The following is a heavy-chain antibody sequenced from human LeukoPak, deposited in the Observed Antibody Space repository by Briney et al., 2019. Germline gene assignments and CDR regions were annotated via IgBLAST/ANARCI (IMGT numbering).Heavy chain of an antibody. J-gene: IGHJ4*02. CDR2: ISSDGTNK. V-gene: IGHV3-30*18. Sequence: GGSLRLSCAASGFTFRSYGMHWVRQAPGKGLEWVAVISSDGTNKYYADSVKGRFTISRDNSQNTLWLQMNSPRAEDTAMYYCAKAGGAHGWYSDGPFDCWGQGTLLAAFS. CDR1: GFTFRSYG. D-gene: IGHD6-19*01. CDR3: AKAGGAHGWYSDGPFDC.